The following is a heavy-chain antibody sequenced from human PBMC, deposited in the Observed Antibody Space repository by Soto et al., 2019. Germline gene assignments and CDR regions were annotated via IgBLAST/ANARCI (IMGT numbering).Heavy chain of an antibody. V-gene: IGHV5-51*01. CDR2: IYPGDSDI. D-gene: IGHD3-10*01. J-gene: IGHJ5*02. CDR1: GYSFATYW. Sequence: GESLKISCKGSGYSFATYWIDWVRQMPGKGLEWMGSIYPGDSDIRYSPSFEGRFTISRDNSKNTLYLQMNSLRAEDTAVYYCAATGNPPRIDPWGQGTLVTVS. CDR3: AATGNPPRIDP.